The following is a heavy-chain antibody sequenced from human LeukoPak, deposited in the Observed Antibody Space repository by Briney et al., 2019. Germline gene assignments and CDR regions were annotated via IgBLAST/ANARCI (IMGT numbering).Heavy chain of an antibody. CDR2: ISGSGGST. CDR1: GFTFSGYG. J-gene: IGHJ4*02. CDR3: ATYYDILTGPTPTLDY. D-gene: IGHD3-9*01. Sequence: GGSLRLSCAASGFTFSGYGMSWVRQAPGKGLEWVSAISGSGGSTYYADSVKGRFTISRDNSKNTLYLQMNSLRAEDTAVYYCATYYDILTGPTPTLDYWGQGTLVTVSS. V-gene: IGHV3-23*01.